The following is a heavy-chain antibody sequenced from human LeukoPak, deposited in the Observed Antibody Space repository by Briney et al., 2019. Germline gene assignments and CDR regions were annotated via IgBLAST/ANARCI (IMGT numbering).Heavy chain of an antibody. Sequence: GGSLRLSCAASGFTFSSYWMHWVRQAPGKGLEWVSRINSDGSSTNYADSVKGRFTISSDNAKNTLYLQMNSLRAEDTAVYYCARAMVTRRRYLDYWGQGTLVTVSS. D-gene: IGHD2-21*02. V-gene: IGHV3-74*01. J-gene: IGHJ4*02. CDR2: INSDGSST. CDR3: ARAMVTRRRYLDY. CDR1: GFTFSSYW.